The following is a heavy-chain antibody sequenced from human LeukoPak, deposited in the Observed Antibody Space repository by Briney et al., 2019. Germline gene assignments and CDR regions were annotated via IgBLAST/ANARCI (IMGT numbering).Heavy chain of an antibody. V-gene: IGHV3-21*01. CDR3: ARGDIQLLIPPYYFDY. CDR1: GFTFSSYS. Sequence: PGGSLRLSCAASGFTFSSYSMNWVRQAPGKGLEWVSSISSSSSYIYYADSVKGRFTISRDNAKNSLYLQMNSLRAEDTAVYYCARGDIQLLIPPYYFDYWGQGTLVTVSS. J-gene: IGHJ4*02. D-gene: IGHD2-2*01. CDR2: ISSSSSYI.